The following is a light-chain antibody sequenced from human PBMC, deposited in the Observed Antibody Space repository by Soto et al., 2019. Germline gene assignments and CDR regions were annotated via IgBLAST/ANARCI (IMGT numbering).Light chain of an antibody. J-gene: IGKJ4*01. Sequence: DIQMTQSPSTLSASVRDRVAISCRASQSVISWLAWYQQKPGKAPKVLIYEASNLKSGVPSRFSGSGSGTEFTLTISSLQPDDFATYYCHQYKSNPITFGGGTKVEI. CDR1: QSVISW. V-gene: IGKV1-5*03. CDR2: EAS. CDR3: HQYKSNPIT.